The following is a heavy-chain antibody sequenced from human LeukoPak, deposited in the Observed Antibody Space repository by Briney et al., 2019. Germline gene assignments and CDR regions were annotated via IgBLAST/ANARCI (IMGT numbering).Heavy chain of an antibody. CDR3: ARLTHLIVVVPAAKGLHFDY. CDR2: IYYRRST. Sequence: PSETLSLTCTVSGGSIISSSYYWGWSRQPPGKGLEWIGSIYYRRSTYYNPPIKSRVTISVDTYKNQFSLKLSSVTAADTDVYYCARLTHLIVVVPAAKGLHFDYWGQGTLVTVSS. D-gene: IGHD2-2*01. J-gene: IGHJ4*02. V-gene: IGHV4-39*01. CDR1: GGSIISSSYY.